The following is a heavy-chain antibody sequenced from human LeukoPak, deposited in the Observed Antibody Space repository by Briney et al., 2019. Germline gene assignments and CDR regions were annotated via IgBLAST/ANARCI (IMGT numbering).Heavy chain of an antibody. D-gene: IGHD1-20*01. CDR1: GYTFTDYY. Sequence: GASVKVSCKASGYTFTDYYIHWVRPAPGQGLEWMGYIKPNSGDTNYAQKFQGRVTMTRDTSISTAYMEVSSLTPDDTALYYCARVEGISATTGDWGQGTLVTVSS. CDR3: ARVEGISATTGD. CDR2: IKPNSGDT. V-gene: IGHV1-2*02. J-gene: IGHJ4*02.